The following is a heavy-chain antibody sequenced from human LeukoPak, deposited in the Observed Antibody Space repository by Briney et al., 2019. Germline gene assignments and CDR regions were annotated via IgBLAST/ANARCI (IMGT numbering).Heavy chain of an antibody. CDR1: GASISGSIYY. CDR3: ARGGGDSGNWFDP. D-gene: IGHD2-21*02. J-gene: IGHJ5*02. CDR2: IYYSGYSGTT. Sequence: KTSETLSLTCTVSGASISGSIYYWGWIRQPPGRGLEWVGSIYYSGYSGTTYYTPSLKSRVTVSVDTSKNHFSLNLNSVTAADTAVYYCARGGGDSGNWFDPWGQGTLVTVSS. V-gene: IGHV4-39*07.